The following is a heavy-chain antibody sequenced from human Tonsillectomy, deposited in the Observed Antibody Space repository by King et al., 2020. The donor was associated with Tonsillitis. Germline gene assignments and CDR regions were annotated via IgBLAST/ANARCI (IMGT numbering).Heavy chain of an antibody. Sequence: VQLVESGAEVKKPGESLKISCKGSGYSFTSYWIGWVRQMPGKGLEWMGIIYPGDSDTRYSPSFQGKVTTSADKSISTAYLPWSSLKASDTAMYYWARQSTFSSSWYSFFDYWGQGTLVTASS. CDR3: ARQSTFSSSWYSFFDY. D-gene: IGHD6-13*01. CDR1: GYSFTSYW. V-gene: IGHV5-51*01. J-gene: IGHJ4*02. CDR2: IYPGDSDT.